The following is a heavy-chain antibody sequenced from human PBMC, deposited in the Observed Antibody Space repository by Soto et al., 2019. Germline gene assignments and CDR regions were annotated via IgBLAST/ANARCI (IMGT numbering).Heavy chain of an antibody. J-gene: IGHJ6*02. CDR3: AKIVATTRYYYYGMDV. CDR2: ISYDGSNK. D-gene: IGHD5-12*01. CDR1: GFTFSSYG. V-gene: IGHV3-30*18. Sequence: GGSLRLSCAASGFTFSSYGMHWVRQAPGKGLEWVAVISYDGSNKYYADSVKGRFTISRDNSKNTLYLQMNSLRAEDTAVYYCAKIVATTRYYYYGMDVWGQGTTVTVSS.